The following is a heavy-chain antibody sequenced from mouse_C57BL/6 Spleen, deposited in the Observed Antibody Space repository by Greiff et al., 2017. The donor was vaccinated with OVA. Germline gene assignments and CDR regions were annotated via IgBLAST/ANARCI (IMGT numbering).Heavy chain of an antibody. CDR3: TRWDGYYLPWFAY. J-gene: IGHJ3*01. D-gene: IGHD2-3*01. CDR1: GYTFTDYE. CDR2: IDPETGGT. V-gene: IGHV1-15*01. Sequence: VQREESGAELVRPGASVTLSCKASGYTFTDYEMHWVKQTPVHGLEWIGAIDPETGGTAYNQKFKGKAILTADKSSSTAYMELRSLTSEDSAVYYCTRWDGYYLPWFAYWGQGTLVTVSA.